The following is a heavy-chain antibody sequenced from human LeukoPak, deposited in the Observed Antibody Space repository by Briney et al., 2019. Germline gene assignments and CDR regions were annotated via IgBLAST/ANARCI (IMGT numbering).Heavy chain of an antibody. V-gene: IGHV4-59*01. Sequence: SETLSLSCTVSGGSINGNYWTWIRQPPGKGLEGIGFMHDDGRTNYNPSLTSRVSLSIDKSTNEFSLNLRSVTAADTAVYYCARVFRGAVTANWFDIWGQGTLVTVSA. CDR2: MHDDGRT. CDR3: ARVFRGAVTANWFDI. J-gene: IGHJ5*02. D-gene: IGHD2-21*02. CDR1: GGSINGNY.